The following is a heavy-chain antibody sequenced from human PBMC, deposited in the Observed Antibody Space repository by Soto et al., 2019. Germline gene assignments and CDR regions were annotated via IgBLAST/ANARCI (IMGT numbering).Heavy chain of an antibody. D-gene: IGHD2-15*01. Sequence: SETLSLTCTVSGGSISSSSYYWGWIRQPPGKGLEWIGSIYYSGSTYYNPSLKSRVTISVDTSKNQFSLKLSSVTAADTAVYYCAGAFIVVVVAATGGWFDPWGPGTLVTVSS. CDR3: AGAFIVVVVAATGGWFDP. J-gene: IGHJ5*02. CDR1: GGSISSSSYY. V-gene: IGHV4-39*01. CDR2: IYYSGST.